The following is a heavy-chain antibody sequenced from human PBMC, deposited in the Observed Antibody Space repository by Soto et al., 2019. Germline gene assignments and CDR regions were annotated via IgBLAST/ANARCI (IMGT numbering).Heavy chain of an antibody. CDR2: FDPEDGET. Sequence: GASVKVSCKVSGYTLTELSMHWVRQAPGKGLEWMGGFDPEDGETIYAQKFQGRVTMTEDTSTDTAYMELSSLRSEDTAVYYCASPSQPPPLHTAMVTTVNYYGMDVWGQGTTVTVSS. V-gene: IGHV1-24*01. CDR3: ASPSQPPPLHTAMVTTVNYYGMDV. D-gene: IGHD5-18*01. CDR1: GYTLTELS. J-gene: IGHJ6*02.